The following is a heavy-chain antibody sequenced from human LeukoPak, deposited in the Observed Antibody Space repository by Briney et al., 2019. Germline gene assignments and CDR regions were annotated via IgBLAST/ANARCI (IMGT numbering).Heavy chain of an antibody. D-gene: IGHD2-15*01. V-gene: IGHV3-23*01. J-gene: IGHJ4*02. Sequence: GGSLRLSCAPSGFTLTGNAMSWVRQVPGRGLEWVSGVGGDDRTHYADSVRGRFTISRDNSMNTVSLDMNRLRVEDTAVYYCAKDLSWWAAADYWGQGALVTVAS. CDR3: AKDLSWWAAADY. CDR1: GFTLTGNA. CDR2: VGGDDRT.